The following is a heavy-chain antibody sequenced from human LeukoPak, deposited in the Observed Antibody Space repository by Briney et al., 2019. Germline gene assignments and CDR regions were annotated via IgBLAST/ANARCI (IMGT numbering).Heavy chain of an antibody. V-gene: IGHV3-23*01. J-gene: IGHJ3*02. D-gene: IGHD2-21*01. Sequence: GGSLRLSCAASGFTFSDYVMGWVRQAPGKGLEWVSGISGSGDRTYYADSVKGRFTISRDNSKNTLYLQMNSVRAEDTAVYYCAREGDDAFDIWGQGTMVTVSS. CDR3: AREGDDAFDI. CDR2: ISGSGDRT. CDR1: GFTFSDYV.